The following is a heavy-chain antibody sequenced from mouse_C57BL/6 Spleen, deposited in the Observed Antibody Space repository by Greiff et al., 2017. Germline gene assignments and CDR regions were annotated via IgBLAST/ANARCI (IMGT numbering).Heavy chain of an antibody. D-gene: IGHD2-1*01. CDR3: AREGGYGNPYYFDY. CDR1: GFTFSDYY. J-gene: IGHJ2*01. CDR2: INYDGSST. Sequence: EVHLVESEGGLVQPGSSMKLSCTASGFTFSDYYMAWVRQVPEKGLEWVANINYDGSSTYYLDSLKSRFIISRDNAKNILYLQMSSLKSEDTATYYCAREGGYGNPYYFDYWGQGTTLTVSS. V-gene: IGHV5-16*01.